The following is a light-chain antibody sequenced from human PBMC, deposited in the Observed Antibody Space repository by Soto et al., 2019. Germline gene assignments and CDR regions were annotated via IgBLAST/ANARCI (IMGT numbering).Light chain of an antibody. V-gene: IGLV2-14*01. CDR2: DVS. CDR1: SSDVGGYNY. CDR3: SSYTSSSTLV. J-gene: IGLJ2*01. Sequence: QAVVTQPASVSESPGQSITISCTGTSSDVGGYNYVSWYQQHPGKAPKLMIYDVSNRPSGVSNRFSGSKSGNTASLTISGLQAEDEADYYCSSYTSSSTLVFGGGTQLTVL.